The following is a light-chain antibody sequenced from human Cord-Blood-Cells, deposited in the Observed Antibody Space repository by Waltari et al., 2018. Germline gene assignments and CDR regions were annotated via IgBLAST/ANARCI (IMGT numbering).Light chain of an antibody. V-gene: IGKV3-11*01. CDR1: QSVSSY. Sequence: EIVVTQSPATLSLSPGERATLSCRASQSVSSYLAGDQQKPGQAPGLLIYDASNMATGIPARFSGSDSGTDFTLTISSLEPEEFAVYYLQQRSNSFRQGTKLEIK. CDR2: DAS. J-gene: IGKJ2*03. CDR3: QQRSNS.